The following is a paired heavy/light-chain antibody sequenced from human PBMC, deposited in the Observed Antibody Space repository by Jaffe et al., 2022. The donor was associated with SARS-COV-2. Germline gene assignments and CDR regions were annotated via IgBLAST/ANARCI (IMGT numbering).Heavy chain of an antibody. Sequence: QAQLVQSGTGVKKPGASVKLSCKASEYIFTDYYIHWVRQAPGQGLEWMGMINPGGGGTSYVQKFQGRVTMTRDTSTSTAYLELSSLRSEDTAVYYCATLRSGDYEGEYWGQGALVTVSS. J-gene: IGHJ4*02. V-gene: IGHV1-46*01. D-gene: IGHD4-17*01. CDR2: INPGGGGT. CDR3: ATLRSGDYEGEY. CDR1: EYIFTDYY.
Light chain of an antibody. V-gene: IGLV1-51*02. CDR1: SSNIGNNY. Sequence: QSVLTQPPSVSAAPGQKVTISCSGRSSNIGNNYVSWYQQLPGTAPKLLIYENNKRPSGIPDRFSGSKSGTSATLGITGLQTGDEAGYYCNTWDNSLSAVVFGGGTKLTVL. CDR2: ENN. CDR3: NTWDNSLSAVV. J-gene: IGLJ2*01.